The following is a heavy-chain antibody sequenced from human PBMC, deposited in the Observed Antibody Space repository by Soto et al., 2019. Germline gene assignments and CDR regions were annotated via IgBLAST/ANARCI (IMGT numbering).Heavy chain of an antibody. CDR1: GFTFGDYA. CDR2: IRSKAYGGTT. CDR3: TRDVYPGVGATFRLDY. J-gene: IGHJ4*02. Sequence: GGSLRLSCTASGFTFGDYAMSWFRQAPGKGLEWVGFIRSKAYGGTTEYAASVKGRFTISRDDSKSIAYLQMNSLKTEDTAAYYCTRDVYPGVGATFRLDYWGQGTLVTVSS. D-gene: IGHD1-26*01. V-gene: IGHV3-49*03.